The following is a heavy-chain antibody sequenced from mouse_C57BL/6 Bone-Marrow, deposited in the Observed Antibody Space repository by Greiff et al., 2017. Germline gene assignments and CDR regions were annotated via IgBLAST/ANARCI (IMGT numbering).Heavy chain of an antibody. CDR1: GYTFTDYY. CDR2: IYPGSGNT. V-gene: IGHV1-76*01. Sequence: QVQLQQSGAELVRPGASVKLSCKASGYTFTDYYINWVKQRPGQGLEWIARIYPGSGNTYYNETFKGKATLSAEKSSSTAYMQLSSLTSEDSAVYFCARRYYDYPYAMGYWGQGTSVTVSS. J-gene: IGHJ4*01. D-gene: IGHD2-4*01. CDR3: ARRYYDYPYAMGY.